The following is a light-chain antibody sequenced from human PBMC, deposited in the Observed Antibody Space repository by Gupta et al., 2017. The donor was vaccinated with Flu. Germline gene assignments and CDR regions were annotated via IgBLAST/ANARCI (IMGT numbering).Light chain of an antibody. CDR1: QSISSY. CDR3: QGSYSTQFT. CDR2: AAS. V-gene: IGKV1-39*01. Sequence: DIQMTQSPSSLSASVGDRVTITCRASQSISSYLNWYQQKPGKAPNLLIYAASSLQSGFPSRFSGSGSGTDFSLTISSLQPEDFATYYCQGSYSTQFTFGPGTRVDIK. J-gene: IGKJ3*01.